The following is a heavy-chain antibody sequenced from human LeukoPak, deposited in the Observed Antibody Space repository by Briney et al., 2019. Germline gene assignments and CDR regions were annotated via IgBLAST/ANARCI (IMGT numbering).Heavy chain of an antibody. CDR2: IYSDNA. CDR1: GFTVSSNS. V-gene: IGHV3-53*01. Sequence: TGGSLRLSCTVSGFTVSSNSMSWVRQAPGKGLEWVSFIYSDNAHYSDSVKGRFTISRDTSKNTLHLQMNSLRAEDTAVYYCAKDLDGSGLYGGIDFWGQGTLVTVSS. J-gene: IGHJ4*02. D-gene: IGHD6-19*01. CDR3: AKDLDGSGLYGGIDF.